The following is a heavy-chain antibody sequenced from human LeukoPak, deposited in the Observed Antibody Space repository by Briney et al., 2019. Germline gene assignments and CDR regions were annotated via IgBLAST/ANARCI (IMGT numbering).Heavy chain of an antibody. CDR2: IKSDGSEK. Sequence: GGSLRLSCAASGLTFSRYWMSWVRQAPGKGLEWVANIKSDGSEKYYGDSVKGRFTISRDNAKNSLYLEMNSLRAEDAAVYYCALYNWNSKRDLDYWGQGTLVTVSS. V-gene: IGHV3-7*05. CDR3: ALYNWNSKRDLDY. J-gene: IGHJ4*02. D-gene: IGHD1-7*01. CDR1: GLTFSRYW.